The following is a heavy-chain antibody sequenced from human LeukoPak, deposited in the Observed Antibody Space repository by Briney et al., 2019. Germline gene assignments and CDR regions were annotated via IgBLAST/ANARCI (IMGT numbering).Heavy chain of an antibody. Sequence: SETLSLTCAVSGGSISSSSWWSWVRQPPGKGLEWIGEIYHSGSTSYNPSLKSRVTISVDKSKNQFSLKLSSVTAADTAVYYCARLWFGERSFDYWGQGTLVTVSS. V-gene: IGHV4-4*02. J-gene: IGHJ4*02. CDR2: IYHSGST. CDR1: GGSISSSSW. D-gene: IGHD3-10*01. CDR3: ARLWFGERSFDY.